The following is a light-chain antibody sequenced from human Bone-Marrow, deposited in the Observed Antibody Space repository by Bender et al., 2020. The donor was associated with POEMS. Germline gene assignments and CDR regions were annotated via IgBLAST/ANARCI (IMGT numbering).Light chain of an antibody. V-gene: IGLV2-23*02. CDR3: CSFAIANTFV. CDR1: TTDVGNYNL. CDR2: DVN. Sequence: QSALTQPASVSGSPGQSITISCTGTTTDVGNYNLVSWYQQYPGKAPKLMIYDVNERPSGVSNRFSGSKSGNTASLTISGLQTEDEADYHCCSFAIANTFVFGTGTKVTVL. J-gene: IGLJ1*01.